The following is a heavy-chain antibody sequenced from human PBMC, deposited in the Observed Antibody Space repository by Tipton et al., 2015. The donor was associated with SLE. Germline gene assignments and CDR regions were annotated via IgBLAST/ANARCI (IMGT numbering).Heavy chain of an antibody. J-gene: IGHJ4*02. Sequence: SLRLSCAASGFTFSSYAMHWVRQAPGKGLEWVAVISYDGSNKYYADSVKGRFTISRDNAKNSLYLQMNSLRAEDTAVYYCARDRLWELLRFDYWGQGTLVTVSS. D-gene: IGHD1-26*01. V-gene: IGHV3-30-3*01. CDR2: ISYDGSNK. CDR1: GFTFSSYA. CDR3: ARDRLWELLRFDY.